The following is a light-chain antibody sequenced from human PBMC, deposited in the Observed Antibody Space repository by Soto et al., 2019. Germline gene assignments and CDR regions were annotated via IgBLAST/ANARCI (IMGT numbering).Light chain of an antibody. CDR2: DAV. J-gene: IGLJ1*01. Sequence: QAVVTQEPSLTVSPGGTVTLTCGSSTGAVTSGHYPYWFQQKPGQAPRTLIFDAVHKHSWTPARFSGFLLGGKAALILSGAQPEDEADYYCLLSYNDARGVFGPGTKLTVL. CDR1: TGAVTSGHY. CDR3: LLSYNDARGV. V-gene: IGLV7-46*01.